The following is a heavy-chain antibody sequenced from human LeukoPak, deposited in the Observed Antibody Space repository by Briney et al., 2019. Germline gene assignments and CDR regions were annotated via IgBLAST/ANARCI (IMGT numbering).Heavy chain of an antibody. D-gene: IGHD1-14*01. V-gene: IGHV3-53*01. J-gene: IGHJ4*02. Sequence: PGGSLRLSCAASGFTVITNDMTWVRQAPGNGLEWVSVLYIDGNTKYADSVQGRFTISRDNSKNTLYLEMNSLSPDDTAVYYCARGVEPLAANTLAYWGQGTLVTVSS. CDR2: LYIDGNT. CDR1: GFTVITND. CDR3: ARGVEPLAANTLAY.